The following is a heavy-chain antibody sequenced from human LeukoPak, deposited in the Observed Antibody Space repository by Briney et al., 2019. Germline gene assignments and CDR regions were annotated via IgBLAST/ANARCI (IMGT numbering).Heavy chain of an antibody. J-gene: IGHJ4*02. V-gene: IGHV4-34*01. CDR3: ARVNYDFWSGYLPTPYYFDY. D-gene: IGHD3-3*01. CDR2: INHSGST. Sequence: SETLSLTCAVYGGSFSGYYWSWIRQPPGKGLEWTGEINHSGSTNYNPSLKSRVTISVDTSKNQFSLKLSSVTAADTAVYYCARVNYDFWSGYLPTPYYFDYWGQGTLVTVSS. CDR1: GGSFSGYY.